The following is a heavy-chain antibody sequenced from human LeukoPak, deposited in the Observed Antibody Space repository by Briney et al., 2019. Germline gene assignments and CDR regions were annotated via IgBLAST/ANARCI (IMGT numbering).Heavy chain of an antibody. D-gene: IGHD4-17*01. CDR3: AKVGYGDLDH. Sequence: GGSVRLSCAASGFMFSSYAMTWDRQAPGKGLEWVSSISGSGEFTDYADSVKGRFTISRDNPENTVYLQMSSLRVDDTATYFCAKVGYGDLDHWGQGVLVPVSS. J-gene: IGHJ4*02. V-gene: IGHV3-23*01. CDR2: ISGSGEFT. CDR1: GFMFSSYA.